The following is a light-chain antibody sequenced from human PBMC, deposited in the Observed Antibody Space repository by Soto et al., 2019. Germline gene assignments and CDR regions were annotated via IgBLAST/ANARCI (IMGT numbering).Light chain of an antibody. CDR1: SSDIGDYNY. CDR3: SSYTSSITYV. CDR2: GVN. J-gene: IGLJ1*01. V-gene: IGLV2-14*01. Sequence: QSALDQPASVSGSAGQSITISCTGTSSDIGDYNYVSWYQQRPEKAPELMIYGVNNRRPGVSNRFSGSKSGNTDSLTISGLQAEDEADYYCSSYTSSITYVFGTGTKVTVL.